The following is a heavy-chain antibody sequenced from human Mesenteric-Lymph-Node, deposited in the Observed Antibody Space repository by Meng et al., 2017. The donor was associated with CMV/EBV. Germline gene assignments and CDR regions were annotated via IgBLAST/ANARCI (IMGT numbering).Heavy chain of an antibody. D-gene: IGHD3-22*01. Sequence: GGSLRLSCAASGFTFSRYWMSWVRQAPGKGLERVANIKNDGSEIYYVDSVKGRFTISRDNAKNSLYLQMSSLRAEDTAVFYCVRDDSTGYYYFDYWGQGTLVTVSS. CDR1: GFTFSRYW. J-gene: IGHJ4*02. CDR3: VRDDSTGYYYFDY. V-gene: IGHV3-7*01. CDR2: IKNDGSEI.